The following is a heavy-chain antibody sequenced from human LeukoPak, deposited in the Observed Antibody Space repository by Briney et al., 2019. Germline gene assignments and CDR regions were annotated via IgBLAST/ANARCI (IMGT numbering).Heavy chain of an antibody. CDR3: ARAERYSGSYYRDFDY. D-gene: IGHD1-26*01. CDR2: IYHSGST. V-gene: IGHV4-38-2*01. CDR1: GHSISSGYY. J-gene: IGHJ4*02. Sequence: SETLSLTCAVSGHSISSGYYWGWIRQPPGKGLEWIGSIYHSGSTYYNPSLKSRVTISVDTSKNQFSLKLSSVTAADTAVYYCARAERYSGSYYRDFDYWGQGTLVTVSS.